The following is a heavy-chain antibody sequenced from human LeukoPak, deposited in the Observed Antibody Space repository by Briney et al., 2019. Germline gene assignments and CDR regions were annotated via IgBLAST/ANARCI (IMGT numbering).Heavy chain of an antibody. CDR2: IKEDGGER. CDR3: ARSGNYGWYFDL. J-gene: IGHJ2*01. CDR1: GFTFSNYW. Sequence: GGSLRLSCAPSGFTFSNYWMTWVRQAPGKGLEWVANIKEDGGERYYVDSVKGRFTISRDNAKNSLNLQMNSLSAEDTALYYCARSGNYGWYFDLWGRGTLVTVSS. D-gene: IGHD1-26*01. V-gene: IGHV3-7*01.